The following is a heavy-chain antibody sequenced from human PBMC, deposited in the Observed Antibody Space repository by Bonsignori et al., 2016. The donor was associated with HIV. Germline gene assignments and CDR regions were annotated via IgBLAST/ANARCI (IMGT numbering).Heavy chain of an antibody. Sequence: SVKVSCKASGGTFSSYAISWVRQAPGQGLEWMGGIIPIFGTANYAQKFQGRVTITADESTSTAYMELSSLRSEDTAVYYCARDPGYGSGSYYNGDYWGQGTLVTVSS. D-gene: IGHD3-10*01. CDR1: GGTFSSYA. V-gene: IGHV1-69*13. J-gene: IGHJ4*02. CDR2: IIPIFGTA. CDR3: ARDPGYGSGSYYNGDY.